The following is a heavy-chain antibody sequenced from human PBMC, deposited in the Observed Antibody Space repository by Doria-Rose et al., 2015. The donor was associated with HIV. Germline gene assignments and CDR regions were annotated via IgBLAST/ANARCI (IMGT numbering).Heavy chain of an antibody. J-gene: IGHJ4*02. Sequence: KPGASVRVSYEASGYTFTTYEINWLRQAAGQGLEWLGWMDPYTGNTGSAQEFQGRLSMTRNNSMDTAYMQLSSLRSEDTAIYYCARVYSGSYISPADFWGQGTLVTVSS. CDR1: GYTFTTYE. V-gene: IGHV1-8*02. CDR2: MDPYTGNT. D-gene: IGHD1-26*01. CDR3: ARVYSGSYISPADF.